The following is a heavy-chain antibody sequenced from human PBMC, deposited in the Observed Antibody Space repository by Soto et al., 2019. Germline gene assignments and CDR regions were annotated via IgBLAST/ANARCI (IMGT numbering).Heavy chain of an antibody. CDR3: ARGPGSSSWYGVY. V-gene: IGHV4-34*01. D-gene: IGHD6-13*01. CDR1: GGSFSGYY. Sequence: SETLSLTCAVYGGSFSGYYWSWIRQPPGKGLEWIGEINHSGSTNYNPSLKSRVTISVDTSKNQFSLKLSSVTAADTAVYYCARGPGSSSWYGVYWGQGTLVTVSS. CDR2: INHSGST. J-gene: IGHJ4*02.